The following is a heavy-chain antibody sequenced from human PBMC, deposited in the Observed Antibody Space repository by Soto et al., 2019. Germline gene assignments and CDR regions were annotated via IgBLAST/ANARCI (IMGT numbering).Heavy chain of an antibody. CDR1: GYTFTSYG. CDR2: ISAYNGNT. CDR3: ARSVGIAASGLVRCCNWYDS. J-gene: IGHJ5*01. V-gene: IGHV1-18*01. Sequence: ASVKVSCKASGYTFTSYGISWVRQAPGQGLEWMGWISAYNGNTNYAQKLQGRVTMTTDTSTSTAYMELRSLRSDDTAVYYCARSVGIAASGLVRCCNWYDSRCQVALFTVP. D-gene: IGHD6-13*01.